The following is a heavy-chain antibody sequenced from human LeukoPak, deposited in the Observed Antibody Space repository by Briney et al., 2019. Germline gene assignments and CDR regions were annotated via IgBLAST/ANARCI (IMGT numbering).Heavy chain of an antibody. Sequence: ASVRVSCKASGYTFTSYGISWVRQAPGQGLEWMGWISAYNGNTNYAQKLQGRVTMTTDTSTSTAYMELRSLRSDDTAVYYCARVTIVGATEGGGYWGQGTLVTVSS. V-gene: IGHV1-18*01. CDR3: ARVTIVGATEGGGY. D-gene: IGHD1-26*01. CDR1: GYTFTSYG. J-gene: IGHJ4*02. CDR2: ISAYNGNT.